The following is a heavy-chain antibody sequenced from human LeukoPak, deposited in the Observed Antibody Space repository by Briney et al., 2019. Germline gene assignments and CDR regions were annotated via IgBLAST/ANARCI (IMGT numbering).Heavy chain of an antibody. CDR2: INPNSGGT. V-gene: IGHV1-2*02. Sequence: ASVKVSCKASGYTFAGYYMHWVRQAPGQGLEWMGWINPNSGGTNYAQKFQGRVTMTRDTSIGTAYMELSRLRSDDTAVYYCARAESVVPAAMDWFDPWGQGTLVTVSS. CDR3: ARAESVVPAAMDWFDP. D-gene: IGHD2-2*01. J-gene: IGHJ5*02. CDR1: GYTFAGYY.